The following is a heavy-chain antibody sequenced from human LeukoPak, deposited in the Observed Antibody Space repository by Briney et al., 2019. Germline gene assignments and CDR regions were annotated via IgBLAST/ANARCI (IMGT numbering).Heavy chain of an antibody. V-gene: IGHV1-8*03. CDR2: MNPNSGNT. J-gene: IGHJ4*02. D-gene: IGHD3-10*01. CDR3: ARGGTYGSGSRLRP. CDR1: GCTFTSYD. Sequence: ASVKVSCKASGCTFTSYDINWVRQATGQGLEWMGWMNPNSGNTGYAQKFQGRVTITRNTSISTAYMELSSLRSEDTAVFYCARGGTYGSGSRLRPWGQGTLVTVSS.